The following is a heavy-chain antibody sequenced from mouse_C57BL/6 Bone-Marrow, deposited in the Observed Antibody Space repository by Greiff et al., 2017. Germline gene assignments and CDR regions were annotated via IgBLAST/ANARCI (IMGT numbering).Heavy chain of an antibody. Sequence: QVQLQQPGAELVKPGASVKLSCKASGYTFTSYWMHWVKQRPGQGLEWIGMIHPNSGSTNYNEKFKSKATLTVDKSSSTAYMQLSSLTSEDSAVYDCARENYYGRGGYDFYYWGQGTTLTVSS. J-gene: IGHJ2*01. CDR1: GYTFTSYW. D-gene: IGHD1-1*01. CDR3: ARENYYGRGGYDFYY. V-gene: IGHV1-64*01. CDR2: IHPNSGST.